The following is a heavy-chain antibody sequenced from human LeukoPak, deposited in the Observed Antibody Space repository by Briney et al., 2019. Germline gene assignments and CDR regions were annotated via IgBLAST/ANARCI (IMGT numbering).Heavy chain of an antibody. CDR1: GFXFSSYA. D-gene: IGHD3-3*01. CDR3: ASGPPFLKYFEY. Sequence: GGSLRLSCAASGFXFSSYAMSWVRQAPGKGLGWVSAISGSGGSTYYADSVKGRFTISRDNSKNTLYLQMNSLRAEDTAVYYCASGPPFLKYFEYWGQGTLVTVSS. CDR2: ISGSGGST. J-gene: IGHJ4*02. V-gene: IGHV3-23*01.